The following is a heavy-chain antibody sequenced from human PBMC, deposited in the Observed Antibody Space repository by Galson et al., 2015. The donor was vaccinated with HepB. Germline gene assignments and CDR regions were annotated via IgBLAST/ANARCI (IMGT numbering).Heavy chain of an antibody. CDR3: ARVVEQYSSSWYSRFNWFDP. V-gene: IGHV1-69*13. CDR1: GGTFSSYA. Sequence: SVKVSCKASGGTFSSYAISWVRQAPGQGLEWMGGIIPIFSTANYAQKFQGRVTITADESTSTAYMELSSLRSEDTAVYYCARVVEQYSSSWYSRFNWFDPWGQGTLVTVSS. D-gene: IGHD6-13*01. CDR2: IIPIFSTA. J-gene: IGHJ5*02.